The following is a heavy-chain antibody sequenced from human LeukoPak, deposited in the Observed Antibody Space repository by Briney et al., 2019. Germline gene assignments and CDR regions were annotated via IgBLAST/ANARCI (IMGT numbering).Heavy chain of an antibody. CDR1: GFTFSNYY. D-gene: IGHD2-2*01. CDR2: ISSSRSYT. V-gene: IGHV3-11*06. J-gene: IGHJ4*02. Sequence: GGSLRLSCAASGFTFSNYYMSWIRQAPGKGLEWVSFISSSRSYTNYADSVKGRFTISRDNSKNSLYLQMNSLRAEDTAVYYGARVGPRGSTSWYEVYFDYWGQGTLVTVSS. CDR3: ARVGPRGSTSWYEVYFDY.